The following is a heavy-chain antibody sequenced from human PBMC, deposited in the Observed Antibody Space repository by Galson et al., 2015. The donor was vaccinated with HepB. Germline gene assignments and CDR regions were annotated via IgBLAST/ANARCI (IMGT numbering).Heavy chain of an antibody. CDR3: ARGGGYYGSGSYFDDAFDI. CDR2: INAGNGNT. V-gene: IGHV1-3*01. D-gene: IGHD3-10*01. J-gene: IGHJ3*02. CDR1: GYTFTSYA. Sequence: SVKVSCKASGYTFTSYAMHWVRQAPGQRLEWMGWINAGNGNTKYSQKFQGRVTITRDTSASTAYMELSSLRSEDTAVYYCARGGGYYGSGSYFDDAFDIWGQGTMVTVSS.